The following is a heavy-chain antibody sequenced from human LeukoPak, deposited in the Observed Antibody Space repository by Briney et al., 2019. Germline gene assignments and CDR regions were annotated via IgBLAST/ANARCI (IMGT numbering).Heavy chain of an antibody. CDR1: GFTFSSYD. D-gene: IGHD4-17*01. Sequence: GGSLRLSCAAPGFTFSSYDMHWVRQATGKGLEWVSAIGTAGDTYYPGSVKGRFTISRENAKNSLYLQMNSLRAGDTAVYYCAKAPSRDTVPFVGDWFDPWGQGTLVTVSS. J-gene: IGHJ5*02. CDR2: IGTAGDT. V-gene: IGHV3-13*01. CDR3: AKAPSRDTVPFVGDWFDP.